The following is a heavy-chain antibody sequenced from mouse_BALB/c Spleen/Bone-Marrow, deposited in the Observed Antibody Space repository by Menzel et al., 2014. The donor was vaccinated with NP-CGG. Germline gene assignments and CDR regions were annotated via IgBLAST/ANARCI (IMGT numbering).Heavy chain of an antibody. Sequence: VHVKQSGPELEKPGASVKISCKASGYSFTGYNMNWVKQSNGKSLEWIGNIAPYYGGTSYNQKFKGKATLTVDKSSSTTYMQLKSLTSEYSAVYYCASSYSPFAYWGQGTLVTVSA. CDR3: ASSYSPFAY. V-gene: IGHV1-39*01. CDR2: IAPYYGGT. D-gene: IGHD2-10*01. CDR1: GYSFTGYN. J-gene: IGHJ3*01.